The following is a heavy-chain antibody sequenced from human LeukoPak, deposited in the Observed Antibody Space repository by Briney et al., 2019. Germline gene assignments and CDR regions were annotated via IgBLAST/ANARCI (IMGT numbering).Heavy chain of an antibody. J-gene: IGHJ4*02. CDR3: ARDWNSGSHS. Sequence: SETLSLTCTVSGGSLSSSSYYWGWIRQPPGKGLEWIGSIYYSGSTYYNPSLKSRVTMSIDTSKNQFSLQLSSVTAADTTVYYCARDWNSGSHSWGQGTLVTVSS. D-gene: IGHD1-26*01. CDR2: IYYSGST. V-gene: IGHV4-39*07. CDR1: GGSLSSSSYY.